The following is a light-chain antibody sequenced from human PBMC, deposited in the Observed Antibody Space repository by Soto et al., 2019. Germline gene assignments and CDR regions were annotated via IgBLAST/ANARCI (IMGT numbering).Light chain of an antibody. CDR1: SSDVGGYNY. J-gene: IGLJ1*01. V-gene: IGLV2-14*01. CDR3: SSYTSTSTLV. Sequence: SALTQPASVSGSPGQSITISCTGTSSDVGGYNYVSWCQQHPGKAPKLIIYAVSNRPSGVSNRFSGSKSGDTASLTISGLQAEDEADYYCSSYTSTSTLVFXTGTKLTVL. CDR2: AVS.